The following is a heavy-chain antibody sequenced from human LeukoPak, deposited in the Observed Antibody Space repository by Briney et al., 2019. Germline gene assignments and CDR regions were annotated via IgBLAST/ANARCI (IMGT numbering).Heavy chain of an antibody. Sequence: GGSLRLSCAASGVTFSDYYMSWIRQAPGKGLEWDSYISSSSSYTNYADSVKGRFTISRDNAKNSLYLQMNSLRAEDTAVYYCARASTTVTPYYCYGMDVWGKGTTVTVSS. CDR2: ISSSSSYT. V-gene: IGHV3-11*06. CDR3: ARASTTVTPYYCYGMDV. CDR1: GVTFSDYY. J-gene: IGHJ6*04. D-gene: IGHD4-17*01.